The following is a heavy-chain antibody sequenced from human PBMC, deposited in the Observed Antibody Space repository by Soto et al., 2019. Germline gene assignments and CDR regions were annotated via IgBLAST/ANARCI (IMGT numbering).Heavy chain of an antibody. D-gene: IGHD2-2*01. Sequence: PSETLSLTCTVSGGSISSGGYYWSWIRQHPGKGLEWIGYIYYSGSTYYNPSLKSRVTISVDTSKNQFSLKLSSVTAADTAVYYCARTVVVQAAMEWDWFAPWGQGTLVTVSS. CDR2: IYYSGST. V-gene: IGHV4-31*03. J-gene: IGHJ5*02. CDR3: ARTVVVQAAMEWDWFAP. CDR1: GGSISSGGYY.